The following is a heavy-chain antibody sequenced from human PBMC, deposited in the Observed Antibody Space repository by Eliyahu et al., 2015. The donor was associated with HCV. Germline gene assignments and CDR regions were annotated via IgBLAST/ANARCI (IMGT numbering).Heavy chain of an antibody. D-gene: IGHD2-15*01. Sequence: QLQLQESGPGLVKPSETLSLTCTVSGGSIXSSSYYWGWIRQPPGKGLGGIGGIYYSGSTYYNPSLKXRVTISVDTSKNQFSLKLSSVTAADTAVYYCARDGMVVAATPLVNYWFDPWGQGTLVTVSS. CDR2: IYYSGST. J-gene: IGHJ5*02. V-gene: IGHV4-39*02. CDR3: ARDGMVVAATPLVNYWFDP. CDR1: GGSIXSSSYY.